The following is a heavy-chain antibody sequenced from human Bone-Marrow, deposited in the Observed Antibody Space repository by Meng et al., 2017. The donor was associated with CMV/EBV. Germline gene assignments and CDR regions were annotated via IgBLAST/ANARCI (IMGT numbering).Heavy chain of an antibody. Sequence: GGSLRLSCAVSGFTFSSYEMNWVRQAPGKGLEWVSHISSSGRTIYYADSVEGRFTVSRDNAKNLLYLQMNSLRVEDTAIYYCARYWGEHWGQGTLVTVSS. J-gene: IGHJ4*02. D-gene: IGHD3-16*01. CDR1: GFTFSSYE. CDR2: ISSSGRTI. V-gene: IGHV3-48*03. CDR3: ARYWGEH.